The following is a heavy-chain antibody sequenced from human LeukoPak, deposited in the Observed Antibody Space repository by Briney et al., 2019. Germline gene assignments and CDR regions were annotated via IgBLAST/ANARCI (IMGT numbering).Heavy chain of an antibody. V-gene: IGHV3-48*03. D-gene: IGHD4-17*01. CDR2: ITTSGSSI. CDR3: ASSSNYGDFINYYYYYMDV. J-gene: IGHJ6*03. CDR1: AFTFSRYE. Sequence: GGSLRLSCAASAFTFSRYEMNWVRQAPGKGLEWISYITTSGSSIKSADSVKGRFTISRDNAKNSLYLQMNSLRAEDTAVYYCASSSNYGDFINYYYYYMDVWGKGTTVTISS.